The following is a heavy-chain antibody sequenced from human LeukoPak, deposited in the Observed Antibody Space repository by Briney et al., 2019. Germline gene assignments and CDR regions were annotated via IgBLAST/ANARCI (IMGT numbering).Heavy chain of an antibody. D-gene: IGHD7-27*01. J-gene: IGHJ4*02. Sequence: GGSLRLSCSASGFAFSAYWMNWVRQARGRGPEWVANINLSGSAQYYVDSVKGRCTISRDNAKSSLYLQMNSLRVEDTAVYYCAAWGLHNYWGQGTLVTVSS. V-gene: IGHV3-7*01. CDR3: AAWGLHNY. CDR1: GFAFSAYW. CDR2: INLSGSAQ.